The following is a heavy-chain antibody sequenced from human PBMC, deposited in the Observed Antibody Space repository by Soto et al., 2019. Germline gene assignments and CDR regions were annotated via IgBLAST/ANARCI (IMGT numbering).Heavy chain of an antibody. CDR2: ISGSNGAT. CDR3: ARDSKWLIIKGNWFDS. J-gene: IGHJ5*01. CDR1: GYNFIDYG. Sequence: QVQLVQSGAEVKRPGASVKVSCKFSGYNFIDYGMTWVRQAPGPGLEWMGWISGSNGATNYAQKFQGRVTLTTDTSTNTAYMELRSLRKDDTAVYYCARDSKWLIIKGNWFDSWGQGTLVTVSS. V-gene: IGHV1-18*04. D-gene: IGHD5-12*01.